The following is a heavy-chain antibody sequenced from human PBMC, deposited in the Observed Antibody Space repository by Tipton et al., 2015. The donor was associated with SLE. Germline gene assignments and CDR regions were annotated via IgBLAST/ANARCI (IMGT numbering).Heavy chain of an antibody. CDR3: VRDKRYFDSPVKY. CDR2: VYGSGTT. Sequence: GSLRLSCAASGFIFNTYAMTWVRQAPGKGLEWVSVVYGSGTTYYADSVKGRFTISRDNSKNTLFLQMNSLRTEDTAVYYCVRDKRYFDSPVKYWGQGILVTVSS. V-gene: IGHV3-23*03. D-gene: IGHD3-9*01. J-gene: IGHJ4*02. CDR1: GFIFNTYA.